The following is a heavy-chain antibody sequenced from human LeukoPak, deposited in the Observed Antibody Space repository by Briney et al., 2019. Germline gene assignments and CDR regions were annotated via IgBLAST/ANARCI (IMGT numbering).Heavy chain of an antibody. Sequence: GGSLRLSCAASGFTFSSYAMSWVRQAPGKGLEWVSAISGSGGSTYYADSVKGRFTISGDNSKNTLYLQMNSLRAEDTAVYYCAKGPYSSGWYGGDYWGQGTLVTVSS. D-gene: IGHD6-19*01. CDR1: GFTFSSYA. CDR3: AKGPYSSGWYGGDY. J-gene: IGHJ4*02. CDR2: ISGSGGST. V-gene: IGHV3-23*01.